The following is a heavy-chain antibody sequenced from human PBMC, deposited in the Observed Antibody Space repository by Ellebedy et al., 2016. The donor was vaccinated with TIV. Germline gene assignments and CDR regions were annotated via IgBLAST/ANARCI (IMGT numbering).Heavy chain of an antibody. CDR2: IYYSGST. CDR3: AGPIWVRGVTDAFDI. CDR1: GGSISSSSYY. D-gene: IGHD3-10*01. J-gene: IGHJ3*02. Sequence: MPSETLSLTCTVSGGSISSSSYYWGWIRQPPGKGLEWIGSIYYSGSTYYNPSLKSRVTTSVDTSKNQFSLKLSSLTAADTAVYYCAGPIWVRGVTDAFDIWGQGTMVTVSS. V-gene: IGHV4-39*01.